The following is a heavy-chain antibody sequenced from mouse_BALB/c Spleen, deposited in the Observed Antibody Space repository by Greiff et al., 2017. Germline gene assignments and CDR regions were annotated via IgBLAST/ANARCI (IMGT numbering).Heavy chain of an antibody. CDR3: AKREVRSMDY. D-gene: IGHD2-14*01. J-gene: IGHJ4*01. Sequence: LVESGAELVRPGTSVKISCKASGYTFTNYWLGWVKQRPGHGLEWIGDIYPGGGYTNYNEKFKGKATLTADTSSSTAYMQLSSLTSEDSAVYFCAKREVRSMDYWGQGTSVTVSS. V-gene: IGHV1-63*02. CDR2: IYPGGGYT. CDR1: GYTFTNYW.